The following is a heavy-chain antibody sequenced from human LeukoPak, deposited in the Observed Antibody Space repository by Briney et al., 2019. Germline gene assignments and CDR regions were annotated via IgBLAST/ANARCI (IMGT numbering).Heavy chain of an antibody. CDR1: GFTFSSYA. D-gene: IGHD6-19*01. J-gene: IGHJ4*02. CDR2: ISGSDGST. Sequence: GGSLRLSCAASGFTFSSYALSWVRRAPGKGLEWVSVISGSDGSTYYADSVKGRFIISRDNSKNTLYLHMNSLRAEDTAVYYCAKGSRIAVAGTFDYWGQGTLVTVSS. CDR3: AKGSRIAVAGTFDY. V-gene: IGHV3-23*01.